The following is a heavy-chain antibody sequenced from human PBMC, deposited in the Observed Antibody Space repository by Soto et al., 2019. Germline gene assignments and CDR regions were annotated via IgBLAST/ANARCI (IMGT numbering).Heavy chain of an antibody. CDR2: IYYSGST. D-gene: IGHD5-18*01. J-gene: IGHJ6*02. CDR3: ARARIQLWLREEYYYYGMDV. Sequence: PSETLSLTCTVSGGSISSGDYYWSWIRQPPGKGLEWIGYIYYSGSTYYNPSLKSRVTISVDTSKNQFSLRLSSVTAADTAVYYCARARIQLWLREEYYYYGMDVWGQGTTVTVSS. V-gene: IGHV4-30-4*01. CDR1: GGSISSGDYY.